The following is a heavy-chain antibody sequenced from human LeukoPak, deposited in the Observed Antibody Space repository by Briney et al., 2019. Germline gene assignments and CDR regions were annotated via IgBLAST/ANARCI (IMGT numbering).Heavy chain of an antibody. CDR1: GYPISSGYY. CDR3: GRDSGRYHFDY. J-gene: IGHJ4*02. Sequence: PSETLSLTCAVPGYPISSGYYWGWMRPPPGKGLERIGSMYHSGSTYYNPSLKRRVTISVDTSKNEFSLKLSSVTAADTAVYYCGRDSGRYHFDYWGQGTLVTVSS. V-gene: IGHV4-38-2*02. D-gene: IGHD1-26*01. CDR2: MYHSGST.